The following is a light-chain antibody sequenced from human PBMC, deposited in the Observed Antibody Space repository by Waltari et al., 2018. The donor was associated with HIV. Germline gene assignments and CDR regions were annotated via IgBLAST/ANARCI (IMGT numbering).Light chain of an antibody. CDR2: VDV. Sequence: YVLTKLPSVSVAPGQPARITCGGNTIRTKSVTWYQQKPGQAPVLVVYVDVDRPSDIPEPSSGSNSGNTATLTLSRVGAGDEADYYCQLWDSGSEPPEVFGGGTKLTVL. CDR3: QLWDSGSEPPEV. V-gene: IGLV3-21*02. J-gene: IGLJ3*02. CDR1: TIRTKS.